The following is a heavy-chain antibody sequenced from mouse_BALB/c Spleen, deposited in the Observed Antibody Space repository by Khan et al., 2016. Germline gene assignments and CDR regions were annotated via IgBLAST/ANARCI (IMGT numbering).Heavy chain of an antibody. V-gene: IGHV1S34*01. J-gene: IGHJ3*01. D-gene: IGHD1-1*01. CDR3: ASTYGCSNVGFAY. Sequence: LVKTGASVKLSCKASGYSFTGYYMHWVKQSHGKSLEWIGYITSYNGATSYNQKFKGKATFTVDTSSSTAYMQFNSLTSEDSAVYYCASTYGCSNVGFAYWGQGTLVTVSA. CDR1: GYSFTGYY. CDR2: ITSYNGAT.